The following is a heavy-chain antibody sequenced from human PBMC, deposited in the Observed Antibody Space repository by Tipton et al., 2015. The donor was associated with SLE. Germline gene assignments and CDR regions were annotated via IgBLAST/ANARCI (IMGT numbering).Heavy chain of an antibody. Sequence: TLSLTCTVSGDSLSNYYWSWIRQPAGKGLAYIGYIYYSGITNYSPSLKSRVTISLDTSTNHFSLKLTSVTAADTAVYYCARWGMTAIWAFDLWGLGTMVTVSS. V-gene: IGHV4-59*01. CDR3: ARWGMTAIWAFDL. J-gene: IGHJ3*01. D-gene: IGHD2-21*02. CDR2: IYYSGIT. CDR1: GDSLSNYY.